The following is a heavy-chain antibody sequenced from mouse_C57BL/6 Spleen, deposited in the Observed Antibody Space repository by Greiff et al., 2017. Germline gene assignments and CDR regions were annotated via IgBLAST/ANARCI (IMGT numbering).Heavy chain of an antibody. Sequence: ESGPGLVKPSQSLSLTCSVTGYSITSGYYWNWIRQFPGNKLEWMGYISYDGSNNYNPSLKNRISITRDTSKNQFFLKLNSVTTEDTATYYCAPLLLRWYFDVWGTGTTVTVSS. CDR3: APLLLRWYFDV. J-gene: IGHJ1*03. CDR2: ISYDGSN. CDR1: GYSITSGYY. V-gene: IGHV3-6*01. D-gene: IGHD1-1*01.